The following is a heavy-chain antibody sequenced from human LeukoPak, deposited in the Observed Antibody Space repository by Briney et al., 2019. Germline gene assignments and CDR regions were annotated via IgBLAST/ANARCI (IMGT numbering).Heavy chain of an antibody. CDR2: IWYDGSNK. CDR1: GFTFTTYW. Sequence: GGSLRLSCAGSGFTFTTYWMNWVRQAPGKGLEWVAVIWYDGSNKYYTNSVKGRSPTSRDNSNTTLYLQLNSLRADDTAVYYCAKVTDSSGYFPSDYWGQGTLVSVSS. D-gene: IGHD3-22*01. V-gene: IGHV3-33*06. J-gene: IGHJ4*02. CDR3: AKVTDSSGYFPSDY.